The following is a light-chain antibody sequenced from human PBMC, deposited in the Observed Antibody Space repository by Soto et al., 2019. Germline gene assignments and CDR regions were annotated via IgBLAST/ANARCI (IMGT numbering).Light chain of an antibody. Sequence: ENVLTQSPGTLSLSPGEEATLSCRASQNVSNSYLAWYQQIPGQPPRLLIYGASSRATGIPDRFSGRGSGTDFTLTISRLEPEDFSVYYCQQYATSPRTFGQGTKVDIK. J-gene: IGKJ1*01. CDR1: QNVSNSY. V-gene: IGKV3-20*01. CDR3: QQYATSPRT. CDR2: GAS.